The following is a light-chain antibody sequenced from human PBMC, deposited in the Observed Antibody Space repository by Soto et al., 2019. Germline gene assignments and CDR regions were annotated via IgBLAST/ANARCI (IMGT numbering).Light chain of an antibody. Sequence: EIVLTQSPCXLSXSAXERATLSXXASQSVTSSLAWYQQEHGQAPRLLIYGASTRATGIPARFSGSGYGTEFNLTISSLQSEDFTVYYCQQYIDWPLTFGGGTKVDI. CDR3: QQYIDWPLT. CDR1: QSVTSS. CDR2: GAS. V-gene: IGKV3-15*01. J-gene: IGKJ4*01.